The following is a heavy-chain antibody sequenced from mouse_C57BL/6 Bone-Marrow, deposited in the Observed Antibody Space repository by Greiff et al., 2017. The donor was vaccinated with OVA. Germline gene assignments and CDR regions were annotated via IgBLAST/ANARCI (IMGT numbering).Heavy chain of an antibody. CDR2: IYPRSGNT. Sequence: QVQLQQSGAELARPGASVKLSCKASGYTFTSYGISWVKQRTGQGLEWIGEIYPRSGNTYYNEKFKGKATLTADKSSSTAYMELRSLTSEDSAVYFCARRNYGSSYYYWGQGTTLTVSS. V-gene: IGHV1-81*01. CDR3: ARRNYGSSYYY. J-gene: IGHJ2*01. D-gene: IGHD1-1*01. CDR1: GYTFTSYG.